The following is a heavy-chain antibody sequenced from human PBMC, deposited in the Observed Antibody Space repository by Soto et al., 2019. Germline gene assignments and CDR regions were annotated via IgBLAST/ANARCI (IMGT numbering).Heavy chain of an antibody. V-gene: IGHV6-1*01. CDR2: TYYRSKWYN. Sequence: QSQTLSLTCAISGDSVSSNSAAWNWIRQSPSRGLEWLGRTYYRSKWYNDYAVSVKSRITINPDTSKNQFSLQLNSVTPEDTAVYYCARDLVMAVAGTNYYYGMDVWGQGTTVTVSS. J-gene: IGHJ6*02. CDR3: ARDLVMAVAGTNYYYGMDV. D-gene: IGHD6-19*01. CDR1: GDSVSSNSAA.